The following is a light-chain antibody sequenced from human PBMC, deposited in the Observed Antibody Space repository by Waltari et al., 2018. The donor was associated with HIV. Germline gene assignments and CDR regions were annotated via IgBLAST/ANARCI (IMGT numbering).Light chain of an antibody. V-gene: IGLV1-47*02. CDR2: AND. Sequence: QSVLTQPPSASGTPGQRVTIPCSGGASNIGSNIVSWYQQVPGLAPKLLIYANDQRPSGVPDRVSASKSGTSASLAISGLRSDDEADYYCAAWDDSLSGVLFGGGTKLTVL. CDR1: ASNIGSNI. CDR3: AAWDDSLSGVL. J-gene: IGLJ2*01.